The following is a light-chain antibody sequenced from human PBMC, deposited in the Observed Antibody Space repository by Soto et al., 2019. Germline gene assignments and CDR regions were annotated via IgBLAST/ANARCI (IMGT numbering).Light chain of an antibody. CDR2: DVS. Sequence: QSALMQHASVSGSAGPAITISCTGTISDVGAYNHVSWYQQHPRKAPKLMIYDVSNRPSGVSNRFSGSKSGNTASLTISGLQAEDEADDHCSSYASTNTLVFGGGTKRTVL. CDR3: SSYASTNTLV. CDR1: ISDVGAYNH. J-gene: IGLJ2*01. V-gene: IGLV2-14*01.